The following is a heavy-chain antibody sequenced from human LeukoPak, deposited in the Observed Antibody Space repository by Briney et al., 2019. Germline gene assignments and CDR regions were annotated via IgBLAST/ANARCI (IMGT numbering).Heavy chain of an antibody. CDR3: AKVLSSGNTGFAFDI. J-gene: IGHJ3*02. Sequence: GGSLRLSCAASGYTVSSKFMSGVRPRSGEGRGWGSLICPSGTTYSADSVKGRFTISKDDSKDPLYFQLNSLRPDDTAVYFCAKVLSSGNTGFAFDIWGQGPRVPVSS. V-gene: IGHV3-66*02. CDR1: GYTVSSKF. CDR2: ICPSGTT. D-gene: IGHD3-22*01.